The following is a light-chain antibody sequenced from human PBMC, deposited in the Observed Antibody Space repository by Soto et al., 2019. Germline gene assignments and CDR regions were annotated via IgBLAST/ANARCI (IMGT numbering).Light chain of an antibody. CDR2: GAS. Sequence: EIVMTQSPATLSVSPGERATLSCRASQSVRSNLAWFQQKPGQAPRLLIYGASTRATGIPARFSGSGSGTEFPLIISSLQSEDFAVYYCQQYNNWPPYTFGQGTKLEIK. J-gene: IGKJ2*01. CDR3: QQYNNWPPYT. V-gene: IGKV3-15*01. CDR1: QSVRSN.